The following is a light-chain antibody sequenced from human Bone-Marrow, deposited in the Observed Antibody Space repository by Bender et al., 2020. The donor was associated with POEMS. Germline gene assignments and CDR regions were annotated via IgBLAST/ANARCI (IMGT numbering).Light chain of an antibody. CDR1: SSDVGGYNY. CDR2: EVS. Sequence: QSALTQPPSASGSPGQSVTISCTGTSSDVGGYNYVSWYQQHPGKAPKLLCYEVSKWPSGFPDRFSGSKSGNTASLTVSGLQTEAESDYYCHSFAGSNNFVIGSGTTVTV. J-gene: IGLJ6*01. CDR3: HSFAGSNNFV. V-gene: IGLV2-8*01.